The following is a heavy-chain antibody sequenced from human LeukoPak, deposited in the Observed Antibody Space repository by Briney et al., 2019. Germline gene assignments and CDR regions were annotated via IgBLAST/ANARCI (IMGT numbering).Heavy chain of an antibody. CDR3: ARGGCRGGDCYIDY. D-gene: IGHD2-21*01. CDR1: GGSISSSSYY. V-gene: IGHV4-39*07. CDR2: IYYSGST. Sequence: SETLSLTCTVSGGSISSSSYYWGWIRQPPGKGLEWIGSIYYSGSTYYNPSLKSRVTISVDTSKNQFSLKLSSVTAADTAVYYCARGGCRGGDCYIDYWGQGTLVTVSS. J-gene: IGHJ4*02.